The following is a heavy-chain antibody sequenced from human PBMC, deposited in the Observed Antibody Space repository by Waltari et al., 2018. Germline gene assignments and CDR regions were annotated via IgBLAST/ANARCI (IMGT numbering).Heavy chain of an antibody. CDR2: INAGNGNT. CDR3: GRGSSGGQQLAEGGY. Sequence: QVQLVQSGAEVKKPGASVKVSCKASGYTFTSYAMHWVRQAPGQRLEWMGWINAGNGNTKYSQKFQGRVTITRDTSASTAYIELSRLGSEATAVDCCGRGSSGGQQLAEGGYWGQGTLVTVAS. V-gene: IGHV1-3*01. D-gene: IGHD6-13*01. J-gene: IGHJ4*02. CDR1: GYTFTSYA.